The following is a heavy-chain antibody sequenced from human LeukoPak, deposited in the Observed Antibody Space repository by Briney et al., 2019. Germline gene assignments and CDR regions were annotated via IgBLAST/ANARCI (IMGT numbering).Heavy chain of an antibody. CDR2: IIPIFGTA. D-gene: IGHD4-17*01. CDR3: ARDPNYGDYVRFDP. V-gene: IGHV1-69*13. CDR1: GGTFSSYA. Sequence: VASVKVSFKASGGTFSSYAISWVRQAPGQGLEWMGGIIPIFGTANYAQKFQGRVTITADESTSTAYMELSSLRSEDTAVYYCARDPNYGDYVRFDPWGQGTLVTVSS. J-gene: IGHJ5*02.